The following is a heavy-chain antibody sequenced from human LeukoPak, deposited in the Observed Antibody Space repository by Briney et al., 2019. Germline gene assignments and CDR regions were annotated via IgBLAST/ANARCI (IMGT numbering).Heavy chain of an antibody. CDR3: ARGGNYYDSSGYYLDSDY. CDR2: IYYSGST. D-gene: IGHD3-22*01. V-gene: IGHV4-30-4*01. Sequence: SETLSLTCTVSGGSISSGDYYWSWIRQPPGKGLEWIGDIYYSGSTYYNPSLKSRVTISVDTSKNQFSLKLSSVTAADTAVYYCARGGNYYDSSGYYLDSDYWGQGTLVTVSS. CDR1: GGSISSGDYY. J-gene: IGHJ4*02.